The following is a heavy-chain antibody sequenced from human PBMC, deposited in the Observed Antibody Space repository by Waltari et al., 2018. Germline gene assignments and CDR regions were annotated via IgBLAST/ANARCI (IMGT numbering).Heavy chain of an antibody. CDR1: GYTFSNYG. V-gene: IGHV1-18*01. CDR3: ARDSRYSSSYYAIDY. D-gene: IGHD6-13*01. CDR2: ISAYNGNT. J-gene: IGHJ4*02. Sequence: QVQLVQSGGEVKKPGASVRVSCKASGYTFSNYGISWVRQAPGQGLEWMGWISAYNGNTNDAQKFQGRVAMTTDTSTSTAYMELRSLRSDDTAVYYCARDSRYSSSYYAIDYWGQGTLVTVSS.